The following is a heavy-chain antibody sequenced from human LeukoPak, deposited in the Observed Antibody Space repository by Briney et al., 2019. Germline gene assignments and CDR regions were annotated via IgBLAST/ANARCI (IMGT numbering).Heavy chain of an antibody. D-gene: IGHD3-10*01. CDR2: INHSGST. V-gene: IGHV4-34*01. CDR3: ASFSGHNWFDP. J-gene: IGHJ5*02. CDR1: GGSFSGFY. Sequence: SETLSLTCAVYGGSFSGFYWSWTRQPPGKGLEWIGEINHSGSTNYNPSLKSRVTISVDTSKNQFSLKLSSVTAADTAVYYCASFSGHNWFDPWGQGTLVTVSS.